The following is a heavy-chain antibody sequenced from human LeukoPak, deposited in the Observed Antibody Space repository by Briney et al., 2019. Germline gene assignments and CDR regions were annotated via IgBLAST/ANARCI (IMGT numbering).Heavy chain of an antibody. Sequence: GGSLRLSCAASGFTFSSYGMHWVRQAPGKGLEWVAFIRYDGSNKYYADSVKGRFTISSDNSKNTLYLQMNSLRAEDTAVYYCAKDRDYGDYRYYFDYWGQGTLVTVSS. CDR2: IRYDGSNK. J-gene: IGHJ4*02. CDR1: GFTFSSYG. V-gene: IGHV3-30*02. CDR3: AKDRDYGDYRYYFDY. D-gene: IGHD4-17*01.